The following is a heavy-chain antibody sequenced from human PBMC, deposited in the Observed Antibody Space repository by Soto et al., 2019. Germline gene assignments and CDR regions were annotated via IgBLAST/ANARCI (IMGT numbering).Heavy chain of an antibody. D-gene: IGHD3-22*01. Sequence: SETLSLTCTVSGGSISSGDYYWSWIRQPPGKGLEWIGEINHSGSTNYNPSLKSRVTISVDTSKNQFSLKLSSVTAADTAVYYCARRRFDSSRYPCGTDVWGQGTTVTVSS. CDR3: ARRRFDSSRYPCGTDV. V-gene: IGHV4-39*07. J-gene: IGHJ6*02. CDR1: GGSISSGDYY. CDR2: INHSGST.